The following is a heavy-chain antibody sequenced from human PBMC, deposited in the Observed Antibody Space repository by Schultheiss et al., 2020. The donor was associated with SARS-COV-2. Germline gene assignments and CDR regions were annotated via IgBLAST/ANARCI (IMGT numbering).Heavy chain of an antibody. J-gene: IGHJ4*02. V-gene: IGHV3-74*01. CDR3: ASPRGDYPYFDY. D-gene: IGHD4-17*01. Sequence: GESLKISCAASGFTVSSNYMSWVRQAPGKGLVWVSRINSDGSSTSYADSVKGRFTISRDNSKNSLYLQMNSLRAEDTAVYYCASPRGDYPYFDYWGQGTLVTVSS. CDR2: INSDGSST. CDR1: GFTVSSNY.